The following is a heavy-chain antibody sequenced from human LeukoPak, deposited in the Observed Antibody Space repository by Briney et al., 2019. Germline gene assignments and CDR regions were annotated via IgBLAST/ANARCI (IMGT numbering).Heavy chain of an antibody. CDR2: IYYSGST. CDR3: ARRSSSWYFYFDY. J-gene: IGHJ4*02. CDR1: GGSISSYY. Sequence: PSETLSLTCTVSGGSISSYYWSWIRQPPGKGLEWIGYIYYSGSTNYNTSLKSRVTISVDTSKNQFSLKLSSVTAADTAVYYCARRSSSWYFYFDYWGQGTLVTVSS. V-gene: IGHV4-59*01. D-gene: IGHD6-13*01.